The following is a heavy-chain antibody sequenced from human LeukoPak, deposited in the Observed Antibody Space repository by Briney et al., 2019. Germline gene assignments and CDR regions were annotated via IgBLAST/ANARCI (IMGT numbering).Heavy chain of an antibody. CDR1: GFTFSSYA. CDR3: VGKVTGSGSYYPPDFDY. CDR2: ISGSGGST. D-gene: IGHD3-10*01. V-gene: IGHV3-23*01. Sequence: GGSLRLSCAASGFTFSSYAMCWVRQASGKGLEWVSAISGSGGSTYYADSVKGRFTISRDNSKNTLYLQMNSLRAEDTAVYYCVGKVTGSGSYYPPDFDYWGQGTLVTVSS. J-gene: IGHJ4*02.